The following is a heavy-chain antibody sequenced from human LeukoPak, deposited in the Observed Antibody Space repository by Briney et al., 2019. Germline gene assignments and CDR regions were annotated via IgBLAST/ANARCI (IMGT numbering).Heavy chain of an antibody. CDR3: ATSMAQDVDAFHI. CDR1: RFTFSTYS. D-gene: IGHD2-15*01. CDR2: ISSRSTYI. V-gene: IGHV3-21*01. J-gene: IGHJ3*02. Sequence: GGSLRLSCGASRFTFSTYSMNWVRQAPGKGLEWVSSISSRSTYIYYAGSVEGRFTISRDNAKNSLYLQMNNLRAEDTAMFYCATSMAQDVDAFHIWGQGTMVTVSS.